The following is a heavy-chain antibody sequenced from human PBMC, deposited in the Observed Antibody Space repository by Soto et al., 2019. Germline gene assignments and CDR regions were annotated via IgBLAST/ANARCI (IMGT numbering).Heavy chain of an antibody. J-gene: IGHJ6*02. Sequence: QVQLVQSGAEVKKPGSSVKVSCKASGGTFSSYAISWVRQAPGQGLEWMGGIIPIFGTADYAQKFQGRVTITGNKSTSTDYLELSSLRAEDTAVYYCASPMNNNCYYGIDVWGQGNTVTVSS. V-gene: IGHV1-69*14. CDR3: ASPMNNNCYYGIDV. D-gene: IGHD1-20*01. CDR1: GGTFSSYA. CDR2: IIPIFGTA.